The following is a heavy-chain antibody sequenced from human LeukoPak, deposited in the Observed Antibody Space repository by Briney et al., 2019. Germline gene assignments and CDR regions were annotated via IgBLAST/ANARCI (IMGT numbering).Heavy chain of an antibody. CDR1: GGSLSSYY. J-gene: IGHJ3*02. CDR3: AMTTVTFDAFDI. Sequence: PSETLSLTCTVSGGSLSSYYWSWIRQPAGKGLEWIGRIYTSGSTNYNPSLKSRVTMSVDTSKNQFSLKLSSVTAADTAVYYCAMTTVTFDAFDIWGQGTMVTVSS. CDR2: IYTSGST. V-gene: IGHV4-4*07. D-gene: IGHD4-17*01.